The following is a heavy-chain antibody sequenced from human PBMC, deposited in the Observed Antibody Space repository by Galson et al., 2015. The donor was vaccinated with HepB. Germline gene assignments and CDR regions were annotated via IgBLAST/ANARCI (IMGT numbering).Heavy chain of an antibody. CDR3: AREPKPYCSSTSCYTSGGYYYYYMDV. V-gene: IGHV3-30-3*01. D-gene: IGHD2-2*02. CDR1: GFTFSSYA. CDR2: ISYDGSNK. J-gene: IGHJ6*03. Sequence: SLRLSCAASGFTFSSYAMHWVRQAPGKGLEWVAVISYDGSNKYYADSVKGRFTISRDNSKNTLYLQMNSLRAEDTAVYYCAREPKPYCSSTSCYTSGGYYYYYMDVWGKGTTVTVSS.